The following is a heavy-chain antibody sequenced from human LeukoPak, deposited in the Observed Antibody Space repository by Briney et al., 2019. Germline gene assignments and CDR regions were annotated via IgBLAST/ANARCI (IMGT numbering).Heavy chain of an antibody. J-gene: IGHJ5*02. V-gene: IGHV4-59*08. CDR2: IHYSGST. Sequence: SETLSLTCTVSGGSISSFYWTWIRQPPGKGLEWIGYIHYSGSTSYNPSLKSRVTISVDTSKNQFSLKLSSVTASDTAIYFWARHLWFGVPTGFDPWGQGTLFTVSS. D-gene: IGHD3-10*01. CDR3: ARHLWFGVPTGFDP. CDR1: GGSISSFY.